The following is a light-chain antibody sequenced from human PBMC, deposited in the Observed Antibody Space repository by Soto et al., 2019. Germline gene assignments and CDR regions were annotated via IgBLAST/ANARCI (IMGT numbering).Light chain of an antibody. V-gene: IGLV2-23*02. CDR1: SSDIGSYNL. CDR2: EAT. J-gene: IGLJ3*02. CDR3: CLYASSSTFM. Sequence: QSALTQPASVSGSPGQSITISCTGTSSDIGSYNLVSWYQQHPGKAPKLMIYEATKRPSGVSNRFSGSKSGNTASLTISGLQAEDEADYYCCLYASSSTFMFGGGTKLTVL.